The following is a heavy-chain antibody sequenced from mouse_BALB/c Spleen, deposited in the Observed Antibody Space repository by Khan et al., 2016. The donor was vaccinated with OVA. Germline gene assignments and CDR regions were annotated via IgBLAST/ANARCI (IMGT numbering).Heavy chain of an antibody. Sequence: EVQLQESGPGLVKPSQSLALTCTVSGSSIPSDYAWNWIRQFPGSKLEWMGYIRNSGNTSYNPSLKSRITITRDTSKNQFFLQLNSVTTEDTATYYCARDGNWYFDVWGAGTTVTDSS. CDR3: ARDGNWYFDV. D-gene: IGHD2-1*01. CDR1: GSSIPSDYA. CDR2: IRNSGNT. J-gene: IGHJ1*01. V-gene: IGHV3-2*02.